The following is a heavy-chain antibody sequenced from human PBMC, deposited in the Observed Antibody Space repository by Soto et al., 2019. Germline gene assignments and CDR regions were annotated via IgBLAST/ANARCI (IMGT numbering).Heavy chain of an antibody. J-gene: IGHJ4*02. Sequence: PGGSLRPSCASSGFTFSSYSMNWVRQAPGKGLEWVSYISSSSSTIYYADSVKGRFTISRDNAKNSLYLQMNSLRDEDTAVYYCARWAELREYDFWSPTDFDYWGQGTLVTVSS. CDR3: ARWAELREYDFWSPTDFDY. D-gene: IGHD3-3*01. CDR1: GFTFSSYS. CDR2: ISSSSSTI. V-gene: IGHV3-48*02.